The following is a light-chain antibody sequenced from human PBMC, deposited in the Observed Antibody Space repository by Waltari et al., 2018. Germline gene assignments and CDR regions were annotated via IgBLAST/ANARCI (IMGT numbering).Light chain of an antibody. V-gene: IGLV3-1*01. CDR2: QDT. J-gene: IGLJ2*01. CDR1: KLGDKY. Sequence: SYELTQPPSVSVSPGQTASITCSGDKLGDKYACWYQQKPGQSPVLVIYQDTKGPSGIPGGFPGSKSGNTATLTISGTQAMDEADYYCQAWDSSTVVFGGGTKLTVL. CDR3: QAWDSSTVV.